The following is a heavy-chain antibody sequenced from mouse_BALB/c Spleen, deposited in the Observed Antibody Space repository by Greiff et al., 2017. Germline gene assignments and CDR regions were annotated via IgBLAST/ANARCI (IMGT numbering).Heavy chain of an antibody. CDR2: ISSGGSYT. D-gene: IGHD2-13*01. V-gene: IGHV5-6*01. J-gene: IGHJ4*01. Sequence: EVQLVESGGDLVKPGGSLKLSCAASGFTFSSYGMSWVRQTPDKRLEWVATISSGGSYTYYPDNVKGRFTISRDNAKNTLYLQMSSLKSEDTAMYYSASRDWGEYYAMDYWGQGTSVTVSA. CDR3: ASRDWGEYYAMDY. CDR1: GFTFSSYG.